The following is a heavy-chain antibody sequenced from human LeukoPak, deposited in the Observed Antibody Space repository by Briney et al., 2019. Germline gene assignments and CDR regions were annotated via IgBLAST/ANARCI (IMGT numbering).Heavy chain of an antibody. J-gene: IGHJ4*02. CDR3: ARDRETYYYDSCGYYLDY. D-gene: IGHD3-22*01. CDR2: IYTSGST. Sequence: SETLSLTCTVSGGSISSGSYYWSWIRQPAGKGLEWIGRIYTSGSTNYNPSLKSRVTMSVDTSKNQFSLKLSSVTAADTAVYYCARDRETYYYDSCGYYLDYWGQGTLVTVSS. CDR1: GGSISSGSYY. V-gene: IGHV4-61*02.